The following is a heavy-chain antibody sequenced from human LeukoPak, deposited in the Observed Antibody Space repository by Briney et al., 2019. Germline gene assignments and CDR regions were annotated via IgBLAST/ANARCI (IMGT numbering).Heavy chain of an antibody. D-gene: IGHD3-3*01. CDR3: ARDYYDFWSGYYRGGDYYYYDMDV. CDR1: GYTFTSYD. CDR2: MNPNSGNT. J-gene: IGHJ6*02. V-gene: IGHV1-8*01. Sequence: GASVKVSCKASGYTFTSYDINWVRQATGQGLEWMGWMNPNSGNTGYAQKFQGRVTMTRNTSISTAYMELSSLRSEDTAVYYCARDYYDFWSGYYRGGDYYYYDMDVWGQGTTVTVSS.